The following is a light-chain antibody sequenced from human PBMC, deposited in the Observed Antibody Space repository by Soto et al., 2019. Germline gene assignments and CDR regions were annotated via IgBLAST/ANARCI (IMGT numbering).Light chain of an antibody. CDR1: SSNIGNNY. CDR2: ENN. CDR3: GTWDSSLSADV. J-gene: IGLJ2*01. Sequence: QSVLTQPPSVSAAPGQKVTISCSGSSSNIGNNYVSWYQQLPGTAPKLLIYENNKRPSGIPDRFSGSKSGTPATLGITGLQTGDEADYYCGTWDSSLSADVFGGGTKLTVL. V-gene: IGLV1-51*02.